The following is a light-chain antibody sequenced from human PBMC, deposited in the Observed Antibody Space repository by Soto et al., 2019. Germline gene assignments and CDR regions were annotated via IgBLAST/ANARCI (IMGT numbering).Light chain of an antibody. CDR1: SSNIGAGSD. CDR2: GNK. CDR3: QSYDNNLRGVL. Sequence: QSVLTQPPSVSGAPGQIVTISCTGSSSNIGAGSDVPWYQQSPGRVPKLLVYGNKHRPSGVPDRFSASKSGTSASLAITGLQADDEADYYCQSYDNNLRGVLFGGGTKLTVL. V-gene: IGLV1-40*01. J-gene: IGLJ2*01.